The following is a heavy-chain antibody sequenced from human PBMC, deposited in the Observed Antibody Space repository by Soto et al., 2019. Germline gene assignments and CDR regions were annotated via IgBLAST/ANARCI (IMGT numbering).Heavy chain of an antibody. D-gene: IGHD3-10*01. CDR1: GGSISSGGYY. V-gene: IGHV4-31*03. Sequence: PSETLSLTCTVSGGSISSGGYYWSWIRQHPGKGLEWIGYIYYSGSTYYNPSLKSRVTISVDTSKNQFSLKLSSVTAADTAVYYCARVPLLWFGESDQYYFDYWGQGTLVTVSS. J-gene: IGHJ4*02. CDR3: ARVPLLWFGESDQYYFDY. CDR2: IYYSGST.